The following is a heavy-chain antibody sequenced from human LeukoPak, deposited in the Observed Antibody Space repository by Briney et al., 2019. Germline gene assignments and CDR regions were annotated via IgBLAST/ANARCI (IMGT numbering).Heavy chain of an antibody. D-gene: IGHD1/OR15-1a*01. Sequence: GSFLRLSCAASGFILSNHWMTWVRQAPGKGPEWVANMNKDGSEKYYVDSVEGRSTISRDTAKNSLYLQMNNLRAEDTALYYCARNNDMDVWGQGTTVIVSS. CDR2: MNKDGSEK. CDR1: GFILSNHW. J-gene: IGHJ6*02. V-gene: IGHV3-7*03. CDR3: ARNNDMDV.